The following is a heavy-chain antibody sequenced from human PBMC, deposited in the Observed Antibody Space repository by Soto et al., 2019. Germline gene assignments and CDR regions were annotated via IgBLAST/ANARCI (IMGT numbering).Heavy chain of an antibody. CDR1: GYTFTSYD. Sequence: ASVKVSCKASGYTFTSYDINWVLQTAGQGLEWMGWMSPKTANTGYAQKFQDRVTMTRSTSISTAYMELSSLTSEDTAVYYCTGGPPNWGFDSWGQGTPVTVSS. D-gene: IGHD7-27*01. CDR2: MSPKTANT. J-gene: IGHJ5*01. V-gene: IGHV1-8*01. CDR3: TGGPPNWGFDS.